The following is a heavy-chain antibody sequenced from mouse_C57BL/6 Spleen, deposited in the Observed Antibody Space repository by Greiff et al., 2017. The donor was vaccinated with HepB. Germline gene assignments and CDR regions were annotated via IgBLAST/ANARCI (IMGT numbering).Heavy chain of an antibody. CDR3: ARHYYGSRGAMDY. CDR2: ISNGGGST. CDR1: GFTFSDYY. D-gene: IGHD1-1*01. Sequence: EVQRVESGGGLVQPGGSLKLSCAASGFTFSDYYMYWVRQTPEKRLEWVAYISNGGGSTYYPDTVKGRFTISRDNAKNTLYLQMSRLKSEDTAMYYCARHYYGSRGAMDYWGQGTSVTVSS. V-gene: IGHV5-12*01. J-gene: IGHJ4*01.